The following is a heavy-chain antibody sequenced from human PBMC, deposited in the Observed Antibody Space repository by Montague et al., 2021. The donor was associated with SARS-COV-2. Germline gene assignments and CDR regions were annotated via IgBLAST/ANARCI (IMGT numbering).Heavy chain of an antibody. V-gene: IGHV3-7*01. CDR1: GFTFSNYW. CDR3: ARSLFSSGSF. D-gene: IGHD3-10*01. J-gene: IGHJ4*02. CDR2: IKPDGSGQ. Sequence: SLRLSCSASGFTFSNYWMNWARQAPGKGLEWVASIKPDGSGQNYVDSVKGRFTISRDNAKKSLYLQMNSLGVDDTAVYYFARSLFSSGSFWGQGTLVTVSS.